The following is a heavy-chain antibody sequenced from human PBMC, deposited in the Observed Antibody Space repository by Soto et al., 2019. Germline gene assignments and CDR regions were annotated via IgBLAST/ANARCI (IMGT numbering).Heavy chain of an antibody. Sequence: QVQLVESGGGLVEPGGSLRLSCAASGFTFSDYYMAWIRQAPGKGLEWLSYISSSGTITYYADAVRGRFTVSRDNAKNSLFLQMNSLRAEDTAMYYCARVEYSSSEGSNWFDPWGQGTLVTVSS. J-gene: IGHJ5*02. CDR2: ISSSGTIT. D-gene: IGHD6-6*01. CDR1: GFTFSDYY. V-gene: IGHV3-11*01. CDR3: ARVEYSSSEGSNWFDP.